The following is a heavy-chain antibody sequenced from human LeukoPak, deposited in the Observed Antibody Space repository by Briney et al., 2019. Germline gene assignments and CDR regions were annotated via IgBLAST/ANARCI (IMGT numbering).Heavy chain of an antibody. Sequence: SVKVSCKASGGTFSRYAISWVRQAPGQGLEWMGGIIPIFGTANSGQNLQGRVTITADESTSTAYMELSGLRSEDTAVYYCVSSQGSIIVLSTSAQGYYYYMDVWGTGTTVTVSS. CDR1: GGTFSRYA. CDR2: IIPIFGTA. D-gene: IGHD2-2*01. J-gene: IGHJ6*03. V-gene: IGHV1-69*13. CDR3: VSSQGSIIVLSTSAQGYYYYMDV.